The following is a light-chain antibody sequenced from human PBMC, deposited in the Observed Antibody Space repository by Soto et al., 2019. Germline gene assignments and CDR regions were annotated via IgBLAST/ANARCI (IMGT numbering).Light chain of an antibody. CDR2: DNN. J-gene: IGLJ2*01. CDR1: SSNIGNNY. V-gene: IGLV1-51*01. CDR3: GTWDSSLSAVV. Sequence: QSVLTQPPSVSAAPGQKATISCSGSSSNIGNNYVSWYQQLPGTAHKLLIYDNNKRPSGIPDRFSGSKSGTSATLGITGLQTGDEADYYCGTWDSSLSAVVFGGGTKLTVL.